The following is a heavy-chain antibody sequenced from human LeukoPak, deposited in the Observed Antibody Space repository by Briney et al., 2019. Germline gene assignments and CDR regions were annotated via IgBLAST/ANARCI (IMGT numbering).Heavy chain of an antibody. CDR2: VFTGGTT. CDR3: ARDSLGPYFQH. CDR1: GFAVGSDY. J-gene: IGHJ1*01. Sequence: PGGSLRLSCAASGFAVGSDYMSWVRQAPGKGLAWVSVVFTGGTTYYTDSVKGRFTISRDISKNTRYLQMDSLRAEDTAVYYCARDSLGPYFQHWGQGTLVTVSS. V-gene: IGHV3-53*01.